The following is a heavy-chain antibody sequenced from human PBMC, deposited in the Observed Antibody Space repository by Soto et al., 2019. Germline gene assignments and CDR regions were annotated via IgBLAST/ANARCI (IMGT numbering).Heavy chain of an antibody. CDR3: ARGYHDSSGPFDY. CDR2: ISTYNGNT. J-gene: IGHJ4*02. Sequence: QVQLVQSGAEVKKPGASVKVSCKASGYTLTSHGISWVRQAPGQGLEWMGWISTYNGNTKYAQKFQERVTMTADTSTNTAHMELRSLRSDDTAMYYCARGYHDSSGPFDYWGQGTLVTVSS. D-gene: IGHD3-22*01. CDR1: GYTLTSHG. V-gene: IGHV1-18*01.